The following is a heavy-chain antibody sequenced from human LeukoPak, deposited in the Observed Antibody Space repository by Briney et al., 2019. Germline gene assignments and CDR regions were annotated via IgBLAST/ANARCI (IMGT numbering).Heavy chain of an antibody. CDR1: GVTVSGNY. D-gene: IGHD1-26*01. Sequence: GGSLRLSCAASGVTVSGNYMSWLRQAPGKGLEWVSVIFGGGSTYYADSAKGRFTISRDNSKNTVYLQMTSLRPDDTAIYYCARELTAGATIDYWGPGTLVIVSS. V-gene: IGHV3-66*02. CDR2: IFGGGST. CDR3: ARELTAGATIDY. J-gene: IGHJ4*02.